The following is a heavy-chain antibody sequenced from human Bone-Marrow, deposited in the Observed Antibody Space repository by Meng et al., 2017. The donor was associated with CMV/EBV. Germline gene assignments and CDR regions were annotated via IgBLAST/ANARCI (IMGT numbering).Heavy chain of an antibody. D-gene: IGHD3/OR15-3a*01. CDR1: GYSISSGYW. CDR3: ARVGGLYYFDY. Sequence: LPCAVAGYSISSGYWWSWVRQPPSKGLEWIGEIYHSGSSNYSPSLKSRVTISVDKSKNQFSLRLTSVTAADTAVYYCARVGGLYYFDYWGQGTLVTVSS. J-gene: IGHJ4*02. V-gene: IGHV4-4*02. CDR2: IYHSGSS.